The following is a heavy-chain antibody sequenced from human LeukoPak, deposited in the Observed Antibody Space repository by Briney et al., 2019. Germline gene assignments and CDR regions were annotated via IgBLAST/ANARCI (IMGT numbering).Heavy chain of an antibody. Sequence: SETLSLTCTVSGGSISSSSYYWGWIRQPPGKGLEWIGSIYYSGSTYYNPSLKSRVTISVDTPKNQFSLKLSSVTAADTAVYYCARRVSSWLPENWFDPWGQGTLVTVSS. CDR2: IYYSGST. CDR3: ARRVSSWLPENWFDP. V-gene: IGHV4-39*01. J-gene: IGHJ5*02. CDR1: GGSISSSSYY. D-gene: IGHD6-13*01.